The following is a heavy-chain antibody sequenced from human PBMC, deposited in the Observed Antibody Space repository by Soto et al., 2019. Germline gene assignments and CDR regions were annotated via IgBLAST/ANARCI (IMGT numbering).Heavy chain of an antibody. Sequence: SVKVSCKASGGTFSSYAISWVRQAPGQGLEWMGGIIPIFGTANYAQKFQGRVTITADESTSTAYMELSSLRSEDTAVYYCARDAKYCGGDCYPNWFDPWGQGTLVTVSS. CDR1: GGTFSSYA. CDR3: ARDAKYCGGDCYPNWFDP. V-gene: IGHV1-69*13. J-gene: IGHJ5*02. D-gene: IGHD2-21*02. CDR2: IIPIFGTA.